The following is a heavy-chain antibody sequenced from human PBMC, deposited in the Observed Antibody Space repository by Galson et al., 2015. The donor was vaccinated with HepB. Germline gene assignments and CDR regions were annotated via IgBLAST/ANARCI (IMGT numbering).Heavy chain of an antibody. CDR1: GYTFTSYD. D-gene: IGHD3-22*01. CDR3: ARDSSGYYAYFDY. Sequence: SVKVSCKASGYTFTSYDINWVRQATGQGLEWMGWMNPNSGNTGYAQKFQGRVTMTRNTSISTAYMELSSLRSEDTAVYYCARDSSGYYAYFDYWGQGTLVTVSS. V-gene: IGHV1-8*01. CDR2: MNPNSGNT. J-gene: IGHJ4*02.